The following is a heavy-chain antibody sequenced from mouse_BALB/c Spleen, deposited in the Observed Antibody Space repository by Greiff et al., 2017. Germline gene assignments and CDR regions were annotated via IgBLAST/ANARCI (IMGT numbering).Heavy chain of an antibody. V-gene: IGHV1-69*01. CDR2: IDTSDSYT. D-gene: IGHD2-3*01. J-gene: IGHJ3*01. CDR3: ADYDGYYGGFAY. Sequence: QVHVKQSGAELVMPGASVKMSCKASGYTFTDYWMHWVKQRPGQGLEWIGAIDTSDSYTSYNQKFKGKATLTVDESSSTAYMQLSSLTSEDSAVYYCADYDGYYGGFAYWGQGTLVTVSA. CDR1: GYTFTDYW.